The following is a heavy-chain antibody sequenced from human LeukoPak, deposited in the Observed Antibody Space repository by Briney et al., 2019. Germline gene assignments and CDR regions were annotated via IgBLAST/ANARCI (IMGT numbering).Heavy chain of an antibody. CDR2: IYPGDSDT. Sequence: GESPKISCKGSGYSFTSYLIGWVRQMPGKGLEWMGIIYPGDSDTRYSPSFQGQVTISADKSITTAYLQWSTLKASDTAMYYCARLTNAIFDYWGQGTLVTVSS. CDR3: ARLTNAIFDY. J-gene: IGHJ4*02. CDR1: GYSFTSYL. V-gene: IGHV5-51*01. D-gene: IGHD3-9*01.